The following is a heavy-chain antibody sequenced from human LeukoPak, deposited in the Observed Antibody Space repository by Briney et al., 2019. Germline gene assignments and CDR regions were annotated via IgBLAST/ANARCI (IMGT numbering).Heavy chain of an antibody. CDR1: GYTLTELS. CDR3: ATDKIQSPNYYDTSGSVY. CDR2: FDPEDGET. J-gene: IGHJ4*02. V-gene: IGHV1-24*01. Sequence: ASVKVSCKVCGYTLTELSMHWVRQAPGKGLEWMGGFDPEDGETIYAQKFQGRVTMTEDTYTDTAYMELSSLRSEDTAVYYCATDKIQSPNYYDTSGSVYWGQGTLVTVSS. D-gene: IGHD3-22*01.